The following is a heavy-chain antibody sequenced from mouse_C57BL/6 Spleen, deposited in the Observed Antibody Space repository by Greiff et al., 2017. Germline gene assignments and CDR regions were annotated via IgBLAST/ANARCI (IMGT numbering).Heavy chain of an antibody. V-gene: IGHV1-81*01. CDR2: IYPRSGNT. J-gene: IGHJ4*01. Sequence: VQLVESGAELARPGASVKLSCKASGYTFTSYGISWVKQRTGQGLEWIGEIYPRSGNTYYNEKFKGKATLTADKSSSTAYMELRSLTSEDSAVYFCARLDDGYSYYAMDYWGQGTSVTVSS. D-gene: IGHD2-3*01. CDR1: GYTFTSYG. CDR3: ARLDDGYSYYAMDY.